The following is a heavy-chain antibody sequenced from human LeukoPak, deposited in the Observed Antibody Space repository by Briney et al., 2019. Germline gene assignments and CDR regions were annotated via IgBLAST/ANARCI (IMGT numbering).Heavy chain of an antibody. CDR1: GFIFNGQQ. CDR3: ARGAMVRGVRDGKGFDY. V-gene: IGHV3-11*04. Sequence: GALKLFCSSSGFIFNGQQMDLIRQAPGKGLEWVSYISSSGSSIYYADSVKGRFTISRDNAKNSLYLQMNSLRAEDTAVYYCARGAMVRGVRDGKGFDYWGQGTLVTVSS. J-gene: IGHJ4*02. D-gene: IGHD3-10*01. CDR2: ISSSGSSI.